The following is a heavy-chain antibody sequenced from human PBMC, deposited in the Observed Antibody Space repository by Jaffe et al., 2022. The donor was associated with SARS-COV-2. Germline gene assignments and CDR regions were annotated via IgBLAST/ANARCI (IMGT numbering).Heavy chain of an antibody. Sequence: EVQLVESGGGLVKPGGSLRLSCAASGFTFSSYSMNWVRQAPGKGLEWVSSISSSSSYIYYADSVKGRFTISRDNAKNSLYLQMNSLRAEDTAVYYCARALAAAGPQGGSWFDPWGQGTLVTVSS. V-gene: IGHV3-21*01. CDR2: ISSSSSYI. J-gene: IGHJ5*02. D-gene: IGHD6-13*01. CDR3: ARALAAAGPQGGSWFDP. CDR1: GFTFSSYS.